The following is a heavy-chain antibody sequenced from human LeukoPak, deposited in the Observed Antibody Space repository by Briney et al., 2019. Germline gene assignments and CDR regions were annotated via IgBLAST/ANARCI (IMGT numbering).Heavy chain of an antibody. J-gene: IGHJ5*02. CDR3: ARHGVATWFDP. V-gene: IGHV4-39*06. Sequence: NTSETLSLTCTVSGGSISSSSYYWGWIRQPPGKGLEWIGSIYYSGSTYYNPPLKSRVTISVDTSKNQIPLKLNSVTAADTAVYYCARHGVATWFDPWGQGTLVTVSS. D-gene: IGHD2-15*01. CDR2: IYYSGST. CDR1: GGSISSSSYY.